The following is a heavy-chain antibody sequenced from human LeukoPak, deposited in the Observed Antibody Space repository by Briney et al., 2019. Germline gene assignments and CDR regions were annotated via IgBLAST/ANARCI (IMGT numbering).Heavy chain of an antibody. CDR1: GGSISSSSYY. D-gene: IGHD5-18*01. Sequence: SETLSLTCTVSGGSISSSSYYWGWIRQPPGKGLEWIGSIYYSGSTYYNPSLKSRVTISVDTSKNQFSLKLSSVTAADTAVYYCARRIGTAMYNWFDPWGQGTLVTVSS. J-gene: IGHJ5*02. V-gene: IGHV4-39*07. CDR2: IYYSGST. CDR3: ARRIGTAMYNWFDP.